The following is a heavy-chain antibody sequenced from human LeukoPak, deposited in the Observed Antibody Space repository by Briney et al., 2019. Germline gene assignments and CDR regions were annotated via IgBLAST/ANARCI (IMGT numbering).Heavy chain of an antibody. V-gene: IGHV1-8*01. CDR1: GYTFTSYD. Sequence: RASVKVSCKASGYTFTSYDINWVRQATGQGLEWMGWMNPNSANTGYAQKFQGRVTVTRNTSISTAYMELSSLRSEDTAVYYCARLASSSWPLYYYYGMDVWGQGTTVTVSS. D-gene: IGHD6-13*01. J-gene: IGHJ6*02. CDR3: ARLASSSWPLYYYYGMDV. CDR2: MNPNSANT.